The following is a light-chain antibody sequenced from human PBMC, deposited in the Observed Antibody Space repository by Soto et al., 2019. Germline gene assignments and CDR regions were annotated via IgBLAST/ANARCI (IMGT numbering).Light chain of an antibody. CDR3: AAWDDSLNVVV. CDR2: YGD. CDR1: SSNIGNNA. V-gene: IGLV1-36*01. J-gene: IGLJ2*01. Sequence: QSVLTQPPSVSEAPRQRVTISCSGSSSNIGNNAVNWYQQLPGKAPKLLIYYGDLLPSGVSDRFSGSKSGTSASLAISGLQSEDEADYYCAAWDDSLNVVVFGGGTKVTVL.